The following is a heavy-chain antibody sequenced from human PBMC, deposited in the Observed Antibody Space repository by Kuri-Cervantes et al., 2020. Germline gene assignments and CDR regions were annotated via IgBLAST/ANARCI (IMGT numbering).Heavy chain of an antibody. CDR1: GFTFSSYA. CDR3: ARDLSGIAAAGTYFQH. J-gene: IGHJ1*01. Sequence: GESLKISCAASGFTFSSYAMSWVRQAPGKGLEWVAVIWYDGSNKYYADSVKGRFTISRDNSKNTLYLQMNSLRAEDTAVYYCARDLSGIAAAGTYFQHWGQGTLVTVSS. V-gene: IGHV3-33*08. D-gene: IGHD6-13*01. CDR2: IWYDGSNK.